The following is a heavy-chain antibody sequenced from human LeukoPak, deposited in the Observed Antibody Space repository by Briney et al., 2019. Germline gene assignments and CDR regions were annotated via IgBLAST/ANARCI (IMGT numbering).Heavy chain of an antibody. CDR3: ARHNRLVRGVIISFFDL. J-gene: IGHJ2*01. D-gene: IGHD3-10*01. V-gene: IGHV4-39*01. CDR1: GASISSSDCY. CDR2: LHYSEST. Sequence: PSETLSLTCTVSGASISSSDCYWGWIRQPPGRGLEWIGSLHYSESTYYNSSLKSRVTISADTSKNYFSLELSSVTAADTAVYYCARHNRLVRGVIISFFDLWGRGTLVTVAS.